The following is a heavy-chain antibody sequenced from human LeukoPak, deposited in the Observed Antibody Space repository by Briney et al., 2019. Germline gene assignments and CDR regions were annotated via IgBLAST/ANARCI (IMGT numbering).Heavy chain of an antibody. V-gene: IGHV3-33*01. J-gene: IGHJ4*02. CDR1: GFTFSSYG. CDR3: AREGRYISGWYYFDY. D-gene: IGHD6-19*01. CDR2: IWSDASNK. Sequence: GGSLRLSCAASGFTFSSYGMHWVRQAPGKGLEWVAVIWSDASNKYYADSVKGRFTISRDNSKNTLYLQMNSLRAEDTAVYYCAREGRYISGWYYFDYWGQGTWSPSPQ.